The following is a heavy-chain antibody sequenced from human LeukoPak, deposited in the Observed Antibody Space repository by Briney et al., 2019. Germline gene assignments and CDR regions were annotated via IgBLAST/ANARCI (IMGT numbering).Heavy chain of an antibody. CDR2: IYHSGST. Sequence: SETLSLTCTVSGYSISSGYYWGWIRQPPGKGLEWIGSIYHSGSTYYNPSLKSRVTISVDTSKNQFSLKLSSVTAADTAVYYCARGGKVVVAASGYWGQGTLVTVSS. CDR3: ARGGKVVVAASGY. CDR1: GYSISSGYY. J-gene: IGHJ4*02. V-gene: IGHV4-38-2*02. D-gene: IGHD2-15*01.